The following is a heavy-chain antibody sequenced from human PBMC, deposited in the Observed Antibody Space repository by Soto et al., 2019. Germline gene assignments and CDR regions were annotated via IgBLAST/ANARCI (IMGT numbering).Heavy chain of an antibody. V-gene: IGHV3-30*18. CDR1: GFTFSSYG. CDR2: ISYDGSNK. Sequence: QVQLVESGGGVVQPGRSLRLSCAASGFTFSSYGMHWVRQAPGQGLEWVAVISYDGSNKYYADSVKGRFTISRDNSKNTLYLQMNSLRAEDTAVYYCAKDLSGLELPAGMDVWGQGTTVTVSS. D-gene: IGHD1-7*01. CDR3: AKDLSGLELPAGMDV. J-gene: IGHJ6*02.